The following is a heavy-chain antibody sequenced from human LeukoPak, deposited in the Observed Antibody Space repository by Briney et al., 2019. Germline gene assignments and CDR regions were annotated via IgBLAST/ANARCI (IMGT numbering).Heavy chain of an antibody. V-gene: IGHV3-23*01. D-gene: IGHD2-2*01. Sequence: GGSLRLSCAASGFTFSSYAMSWVRQAPGKGLEWVSAISGSGGSTYYADSVKGRFTISRDNSKNTLYLQMNSLSAEDTAIYYCARGLGSSTSRHTFDIWGQGTMVTVSS. CDR2: ISGSGGST. CDR3: ARGLGSSTSRHTFDI. J-gene: IGHJ3*02. CDR1: GFTFSSYA.